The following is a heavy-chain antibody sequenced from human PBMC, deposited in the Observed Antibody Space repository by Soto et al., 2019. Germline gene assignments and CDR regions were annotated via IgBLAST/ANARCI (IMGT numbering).Heavy chain of an antibody. CDR3: ARDREGAPDI. CDR1: GYTFTSYG. V-gene: IGHV1-18*01. J-gene: IGHJ3*02. Sequence: ASVKVSCKASGYTFTSYGIIWVRQAPGQGLEWMGWISGYNGDTYYAAKLQDRVTMTTNTSTTTAYLELRSLRSDDTAGYYCARDREGAPDIWGQGTMVTVS. CDR2: ISGYNGDT.